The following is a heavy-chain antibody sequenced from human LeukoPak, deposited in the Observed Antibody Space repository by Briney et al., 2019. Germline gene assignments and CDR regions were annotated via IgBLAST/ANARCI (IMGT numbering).Heavy chain of an antibody. CDR3: ARQVWELRTNWFDP. CDR2: IYYSGST. J-gene: IGHJ5*02. D-gene: IGHD1-26*01. Sequence: PSETLSLTCTVSGGSISSSSYYWGWIRQPPGKGLEWIGSIYYSGSTYYNPSLKSRVTISVDTSKNQFSLKLSSVTAADTAVYYCARQVWELRTNWFDPWGQGTLVTVSS. CDR1: GGSISSSSYY. V-gene: IGHV4-39*01.